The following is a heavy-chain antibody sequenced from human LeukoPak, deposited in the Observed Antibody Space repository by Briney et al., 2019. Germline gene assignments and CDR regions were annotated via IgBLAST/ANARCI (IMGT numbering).Heavy chain of an antibody. CDR2: ISQDGRDT. V-gene: IGHV3-7*01. Sequence: PGGSLRLSCAASGFTFTRYWMSWVRQAPGKGLEWVANISQDGRDTYYVDSVRGRFTVSRDNAKNSVYLQMDSLRAEDTAVYYCARVDGRGATDDAFDIWGQGTTATVSS. CDR3: ARVDGRGATDDAFDI. D-gene: IGHD5-12*01. CDR1: GFTFTRYW. J-gene: IGHJ3*02.